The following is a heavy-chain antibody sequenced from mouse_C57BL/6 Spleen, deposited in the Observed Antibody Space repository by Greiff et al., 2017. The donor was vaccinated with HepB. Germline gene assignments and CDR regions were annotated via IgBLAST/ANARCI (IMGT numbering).Heavy chain of an antibody. J-gene: IGHJ4*01. D-gene: IGHD1-1*01. CDR1: GFTFSDYG. CDR3: ARNYGSSRSYAMDY. CDR2: ISSGSSTI. V-gene: IGHV5-17*01. Sequence: EVQLVESGGGLVKPGGSLKLSCAASGFTFSDYGMHWVRQAPEKGLEWVAYISSGSSTIYYADTVKGRFTISRDNAKNTLFLQMTSLRSEDTAMYYCARNYGSSRSYAMDYWGQGTSVTVSS.